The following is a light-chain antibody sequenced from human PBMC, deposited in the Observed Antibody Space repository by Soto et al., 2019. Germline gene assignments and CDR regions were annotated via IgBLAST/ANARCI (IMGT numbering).Light chain of an antibody. CDR1: QSISSW. J-gene: IGKJ1*01. V-gene: IGKV1-5*01. Sequence: DIQMTQSPSTLSASVGDRVTITCRASQSISSWLAWYHQKPGKAPKLLIYDASSLESGVPSRFSGSGSGTEFTLTIDSLQPDDFATYYCQQYNTYSPWPFGQGTKVDIK. CDR2: DAS. CDR3: QQYNTYSPWP.